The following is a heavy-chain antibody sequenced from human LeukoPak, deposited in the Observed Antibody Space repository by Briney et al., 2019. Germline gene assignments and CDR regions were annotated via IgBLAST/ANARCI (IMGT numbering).Heavy chain of an antibody. Sequence: KRGESLKISCKGSEYSLTTYWIGWVRQMPGKGLEWMGIIYPGDSDTRYSPSFQGQVTISADKSISTAYLQWSSLEASDTAMYYCARLIPTIVGGSWLDYWGQGTLVTVSS. CDR2: IYPGDSDT. D-gene: IGHD1-26*01. CDR1: EYSLTTYW. J-gene: IGHJ4*02. V-gene: IGHV5-51*01. CDR3: ARLIPTIVGGSWLDY.